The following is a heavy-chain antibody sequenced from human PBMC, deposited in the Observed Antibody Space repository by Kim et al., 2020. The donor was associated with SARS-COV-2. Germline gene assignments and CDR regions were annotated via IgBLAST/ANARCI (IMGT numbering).Heavy chain of an antibody. CDR2: INTNTGNP. CDR1: GYTFTSYA. D-gene: IGHD2-2*01. Sequence: ASVKVSCKASGYTFTSYAMNWVRQAPGQGLEWMGWINTNTGNPTYAQGFTGRFVFSLDTSVSTAYLQISSLKAEDTAVYYCARGQRYQLRPKTLEISGGMDVWGQGTTVTVSS. J-gene: IGHJ6*02. CDR3: ARGQRYQLRPKTLEISGGMDV. V-gene: IGHV7-4-1*02.